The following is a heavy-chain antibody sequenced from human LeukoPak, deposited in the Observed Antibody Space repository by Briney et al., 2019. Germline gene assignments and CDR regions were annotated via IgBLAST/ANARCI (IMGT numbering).Heavy chain of an antibody. CDR3: ARDCSNYVLRYFDL. CDR2: ISAYNGNT. J-gene: IGHJ2*01. V-gene: IGHV1-18*01. Sequence: ASVKVSCKASGYTFTSYGISWVRQAPGQGLEWMGWISAYNGNTNYAQKFQGRVTMTRDMSTSTVYMELSSLRSEDTAVYYCARDCSNYVLRYFDLWGRGTLVTVSS. D-gene: IGHD4-11*01. CDR1: GYTFTSYG.